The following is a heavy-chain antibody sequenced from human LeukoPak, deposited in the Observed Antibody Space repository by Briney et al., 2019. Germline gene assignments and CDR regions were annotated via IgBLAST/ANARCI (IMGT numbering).Heavy chain of an antibody. CDR3: AKARPNLVVPAVLDY. Sequence: GGSLRLSCAASGFTFSSYAMSWVRQAPGKGLEWVSAISGSGGSTYYADSVKGRFTISRDNSKNTLYLQMNSLRAEDTAVYYCAKARPNLVVPAVLDYGAQGTLVTVP. CDR2: ISGSGGST. V-gene: IGHV3-23*01. J-gene: IGHJ4*02. D-gene: IGHD2-2*01. CDR1: GFTFSSYA.